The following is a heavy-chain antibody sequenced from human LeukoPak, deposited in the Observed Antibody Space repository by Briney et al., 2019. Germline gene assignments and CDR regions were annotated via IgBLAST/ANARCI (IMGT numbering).Heavy chain of an antibody. J-gene: IGHJ4*02. V-gene: IGHV3-21*01. CDR1: GFTFSSYS. CDR2: ISSSSSYI. CDR3: ARDLGQSHFDY. D-gene: IGHD3-16*01. Sequence: GGSLRLSCAASGFTFSSYSMNWVRQAPGKGLEWVSSISSSSSYIYYADSVEGRFTISRDNAKNSLYLQMNSLRAEDTAVYYCARDLGQSHFDYWGQGTLVTVSS.